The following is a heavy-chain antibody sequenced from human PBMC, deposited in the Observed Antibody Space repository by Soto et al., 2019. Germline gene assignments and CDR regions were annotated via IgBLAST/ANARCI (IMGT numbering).Heavy chain of an antibody. V-gene: IGHV1-3*01. CDR2: INAGNGNT. J-gene: IGHJ6*02. D-gene: IGHD2-15*01. CDR1: GYTLTSYA. Sequence: APVKVSCKASGYTLTSYAMHCVRQAPGQRLEWMGWINAGNGNTKYSQKFQGRVTITRDTSASTAYMELSSLRSEVTAVYYCARDPTAGYCSGGSCYEFGMGVWGQGTTVTVSS. CDR3: ARDPTAGYCSGGSCYEFGMGV.